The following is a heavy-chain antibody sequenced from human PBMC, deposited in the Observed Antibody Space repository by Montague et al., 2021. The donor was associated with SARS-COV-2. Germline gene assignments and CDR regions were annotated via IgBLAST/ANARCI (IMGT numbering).Heavy chain of an antibody. CDR2: VSDSGS. V-gene: IGHV4-59*08. Sequence: SETLSLTCTVSGGSNSRYYWSWIRQPPGKGLEWIGYVSDSGSDYNPSLXDRFSISVDTSKKLLPLSLSSVTAADTAIYYCARHRKDYDILTGYSTSFYYDMDVWGQGTTVTVSS. D-gene: IGHD3-9*01. CDR1: GGSNSRYY. J-gene: IGHJ6*02. CDR3: ARHRKDYDILTGYSTSFYYDMDV.